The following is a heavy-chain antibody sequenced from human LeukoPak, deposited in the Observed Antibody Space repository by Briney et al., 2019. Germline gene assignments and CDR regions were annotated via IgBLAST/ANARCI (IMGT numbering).Heavy chain of an antibody. CDR1: GFTSSDYY. Sequence: SLRLSCAASGFTSSDYYMSWIRQAPGKGLEWVSSISSSSSYIYYADSVKGRFTISRDNAKNSLYLQMNSLRAEDTAVYYCAREGGHYDFWSGYSAFDIWGQGTMVTVSS. D-gene: IGHD3-3*01. CDR3: AREGGHYDFWSGYSAFDI. CDR2: ISSSSSYI. J-gene: IGHJ3*02. V-gene: IGHV3-11*06.